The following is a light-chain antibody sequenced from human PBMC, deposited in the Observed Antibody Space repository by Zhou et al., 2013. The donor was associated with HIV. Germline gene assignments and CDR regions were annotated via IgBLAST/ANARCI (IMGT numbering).Light chain of an antibody. V-gene: IGKV1-39*01. CDR3: QQSYTTLKT. J-gene: IGKJ4*01. CDR1: QGIANL. CDR2: SAS. Sequence: DVQLTQSPSSLSASIGDRVTISCRASQGIANLVAWYQQRPGKAPKLLIYSASSLQSGVPSRFSGSGYGTDFTLTISSLQLEDFANYYCQQSYTTLKTFGGGTKVEMK.